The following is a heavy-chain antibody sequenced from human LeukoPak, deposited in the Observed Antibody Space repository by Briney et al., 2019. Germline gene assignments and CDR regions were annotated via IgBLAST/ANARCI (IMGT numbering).Heavy chain of an antibody. J-gene: IGHJ3*02. Sequence: GGSLRLSCAASGFTFSNYWMRWVRQAPGKGLERVSRINSDGSSIIYADSVKGRFTISRDNAKNTLYLQMNSLRVEDTAVYYCARGGSPPEALGDAFDIWGQGTMVTVSS. V-gene: IGHV3-74*01. CDR3: ARGGSPPEALGDAFDI. CDR1: GFTFSNYW. CDR2: INSDGSSI. D-gene: IGHD1-26*01.